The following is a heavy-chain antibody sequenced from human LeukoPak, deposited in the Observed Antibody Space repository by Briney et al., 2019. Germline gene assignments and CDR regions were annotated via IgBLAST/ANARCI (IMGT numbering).Heavy chain of an antibody. CDR1: GYTFTSYG. J-gene: IGHJ3*02. D-gene: IGHD4-17*01. Sequence: ASVKVSCKASGYTFTSYGISWVRQAPGQGLEWMGWISAYNGNTNYAQKLQGRVTMTTDTPTSTAYMELRSLRSDDTAVYYCARTYDYGDYGLDAFDIWGQGTMVTVSS. CDR3: ARTYDYGDYGLDAFDI. CDR2: ISAYNGNT. V-gene: IGHV1-18*01.